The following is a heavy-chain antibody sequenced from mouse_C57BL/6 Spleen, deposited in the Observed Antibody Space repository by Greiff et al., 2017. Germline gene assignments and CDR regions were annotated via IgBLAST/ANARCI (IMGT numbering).Heavy chain of an antibody. CDR1: GFTFSSYG. CDR3: ARELSYAMDY. J-gene: IGHJ4*01. Sequence: EVKVVESGGDLVKPGGSLKLSCAASGFTFSSYGMSWVRQTPDKRLEWVATISSGGSYTYYPDSVKGRFTISRDNAKNTLYLQMSSLKSEDTAMYYCARELSYAMDYWGQGTSVTVSS. CDR2: ISSGGSYT. V-gene: IGHV5-6*01.